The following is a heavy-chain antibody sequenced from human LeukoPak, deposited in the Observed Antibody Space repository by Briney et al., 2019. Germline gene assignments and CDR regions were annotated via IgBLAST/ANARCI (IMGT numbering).Heavy chain of an antibody. CDR1: RFTFSSYG. Sequence: PGGSLRLSCAASRFTFSSYGMRWVRQAPGKGLEWVAVISYDGSNKYYADSVKGRFTISRDNSKNTLYLQMNSLRAEDTAVYYCAKDRLLLWFGELSRVRGGFQHWGQGTLVTVSS. CDR3: AKDRLLLWFGELSRVRGGFQH. V-gene: IGHV3-30*18. CDR2: ISYDGSNK. D-gene: IGHD3-10*01. J-gene: IGHJ1*01.